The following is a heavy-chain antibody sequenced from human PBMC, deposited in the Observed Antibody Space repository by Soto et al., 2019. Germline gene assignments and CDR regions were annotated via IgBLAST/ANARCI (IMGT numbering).Heavy chain of an antibody. J-gene: IGHJ6*03. D-gene: IGHD6-6*01. V-gene: IGHV1-8*01. CDR2: MNPNSGNT. CDR1: GYTFTSYD. CDR3: ARGVGAARPTVFFYYYMDV. Sequence: QVQLVQSGAEVKKPGASVKVSCKASGYTFTSYDINWVRQATGQGLEWMGWMNPNSGNTGYAQKFQGRVTMTSNISISTAYMELSNLRSEDTAVYYCARGVGAARPTVFFYYYMDVWGKGTTVTVSS.